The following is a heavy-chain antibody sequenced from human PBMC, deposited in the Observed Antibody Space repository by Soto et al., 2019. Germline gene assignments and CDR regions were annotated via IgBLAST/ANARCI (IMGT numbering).Heavy chain of an antibody. CDR1: GGSISSYY. CDR2: IYYSGST. J-gene: IGHJ5*02. D-gene: IGHD3-22*01. Sequence: SETLSLTCTVSGGSISSYYWSWIRQPPGKGLEWIGYIYYSGSTNYNPSLKSRVTISVDTSKNQFSLKLSSVTAADTAVYYCARAYYDSSGLNWFDPWGQGTLVTVSS. V-gene: IGHV4-59*01. CDR3: ARAYYDSSGLNWFDP.